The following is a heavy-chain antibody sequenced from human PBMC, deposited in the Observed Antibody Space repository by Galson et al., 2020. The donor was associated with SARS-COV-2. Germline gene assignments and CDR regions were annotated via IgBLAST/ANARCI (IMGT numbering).Heavy chain of an antibody. V-gene: IGHV4-59*08. CDR2: IYKSGLT. D-gene: IGHD2-8*02. CDR3: ARHVRGYCTGGACYAYDY. Sequence: SETLSLTCTVSGDSIGNYYWNWIRQPPGKGLEWIGYIYKSGLTTYNPSLKSRVTILIDTSQNQFSLKLNSVTAADTAVYYCARHVRGYCTGGACYAYDYWGKGTLVTVSS. CDR1: GDSIGNYY. J-gene: IGHJ4*02.